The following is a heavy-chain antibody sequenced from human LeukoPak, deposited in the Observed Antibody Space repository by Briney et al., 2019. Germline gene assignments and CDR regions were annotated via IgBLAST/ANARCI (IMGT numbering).Heavy chain of an antibody. V-gene: IGHV4-34*01. J-gene: IGHJ6*03. Sequence: PGGSLRLSCAASGFTFSSYAMSWIRQPPGKGLEWIGEINHSGSTNYNPSLKSRVTISVDTSKNQFSLKLSSVTAADTAVYYCARQRRVRGAKEVYYYYYYYMDVWGKGTTVTISS. CDR2: INHSGST. CDR3: ARQRRVRGAKEVYYYYYYYMDV. CDR1: GFTFSSYA. D-gene: IGHD3-10*01.